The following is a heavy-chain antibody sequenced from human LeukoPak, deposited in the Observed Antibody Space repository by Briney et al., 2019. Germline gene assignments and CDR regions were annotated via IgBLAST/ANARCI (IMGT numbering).Heavy chain of an antibody. CDR3: ARDGGRGWYQDFEAFDI. V-gene: IGHV1-69*06. Sequence: SVKVSCKASGGTFSSYAISWVRQAPGQGLEWMGGIIPIFGTANYAQKFQGRVTITADKSTSTAYMELSSLRSDDTAVYYCARDGGRGWYQDFEAFDIWGQGTMVTVSS. CDR2: IIPIFGTA. CDR1: GGTFSSYA. J-gene: IGHJ3*02. D-gene: IGHD6-19*01.